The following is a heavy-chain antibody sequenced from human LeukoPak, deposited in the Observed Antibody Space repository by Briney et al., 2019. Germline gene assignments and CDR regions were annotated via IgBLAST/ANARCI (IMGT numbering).Heavy chain of an antibody. CDR3: ARLSGSGSQFDY. CDR2: IYYSGST. Sequence: SETLSLTCTVSGGSISSSSYYWGWIRQPPGKGLGWIGTIYYSGSTYYNPSLKSRVTISVDTSKNQFSLKLSSVTAADTAVYYCARLSGSGSQFDYWGQGTLITVSS. CDR1: GGSISSSSYY. D-gene: IGHD3-10*01. V-gene: IGHV4-39*01. J-gene: IGHJ4*02.